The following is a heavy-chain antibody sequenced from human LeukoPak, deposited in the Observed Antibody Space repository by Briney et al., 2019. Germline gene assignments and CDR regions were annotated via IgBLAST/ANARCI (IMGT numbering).Heavy chain of an antibody. V-gene: IGHV3-30*04. J-gene: IGHJ4*02. CDR1: GFTFTDYA. D-gene: IGHD3-9*01. CDR2: ISSDGNTK. Sequence: PGGSLRLSCVGSGFTFTDYAIHWLRQAPGKGMESVAFISSDGNTKFYADSLKGRITIYRDNFRNTVFLEMTTLRPEDTALYYCVRDLTYGARFDYWGQGTLVTVSS. CDR3: VRDLTYGARFDY.